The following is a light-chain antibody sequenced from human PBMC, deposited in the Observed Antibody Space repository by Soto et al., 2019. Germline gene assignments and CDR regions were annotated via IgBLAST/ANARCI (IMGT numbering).Light chain of an antibody. J-gene: IGKJ1*01. CDR1: QSVSSN. CDR2: DAS. Sequence: EIVMTQSPDTLSVSPGERATLSCRASQSVSSNLAWYQRKPGQAPRLLIYDASNRAPGIPARFSGSGSGTDFTLTISSLEPEDFAVYYCHQHSNWPQTFGQGTKVDIK. CDR3: HQHSNWPQT. V-gene: IGKV3-11*01.